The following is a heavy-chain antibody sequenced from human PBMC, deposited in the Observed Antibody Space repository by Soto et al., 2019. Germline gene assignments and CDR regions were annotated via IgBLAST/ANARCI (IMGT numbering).Heavy chain of an antibody. V-gene: IGHV4-39*01. J-gene: IGHJ4*02. CDR3: ARRGLVVIPL. Sequence: QLQLQESGPGLVKPSETLSLTCSVSGDSVSSSTSYWVWIRQPPGKGLEWIGSIYYGGTTHYNPSLQSRVTVSVDTAKNLFSLDLRSVTAADTAIYYCARRGLVVIPLWGQGTLVTVSS. D-gene: IGHD2-15*01. CDR2: IYYGGTT. CDR1: GDSVSSSTSY.